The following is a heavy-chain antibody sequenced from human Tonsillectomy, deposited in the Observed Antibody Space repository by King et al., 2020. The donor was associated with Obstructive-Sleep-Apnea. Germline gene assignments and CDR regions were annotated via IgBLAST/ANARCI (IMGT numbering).Heavy chain of an antibody. CDR1: GFTFSSYA. D-gene: IGHD4-17*01. CDR2: ISYDGSNK. V-gene: IGHV3-30*04. Sequence: VQLVESGGGVVQPGRSLRLSCAASGFTFSSYAMHWVRQAPGKGLEWVAVISYDGSNKYYADSVKGRFTISRDNSKNTLYLQMNSLRAEDTAVYYCARDPSPYDYGDYGGFGLDYWGQGTLVTVSS. CDR3: ARDPSPYDYGDYGGFGLDY. J-gene: IGHJ4*02.